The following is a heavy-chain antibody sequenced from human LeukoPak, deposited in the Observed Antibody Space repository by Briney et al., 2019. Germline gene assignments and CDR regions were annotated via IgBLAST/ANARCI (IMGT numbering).Heavy chain of an antibody. D-gene: IGHD1-26*01. Sequence: ASVKVSCKTSGYTFTSYGINWVRQAPGQGLEWMGWISGYNDNTNYAQKLQGRVTMTTDTSTSTAYMELSRLRSDDTAVYYCARLGDRIVGATTLDYWGQGTLVTVSS. CDR1: GYTFTSYG. CDR2: ISGYNDNT. CDR3: ARLGDRIVGATTLDY. V-gene: IGHV1-18*01. J-gene: IGHJ4*02.